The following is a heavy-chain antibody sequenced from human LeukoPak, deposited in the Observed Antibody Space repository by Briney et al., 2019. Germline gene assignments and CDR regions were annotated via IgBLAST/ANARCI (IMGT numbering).Heavy chain of an antibody. D-gene: IGHD6-6*01. Sequence: GGSLRLSCTASGFTFRSSSFDWVRQVPGKGLEWVSSISSSGTYMHYADSVEGRFTISRDNGKNALYLQMNSLRAEDTAVYYCAREIAADRGFDSWGQGTLVTVSS. CDR3: AREIAADRGFDS. CDR2: ISSSGTYM. CDR1: GFTFRSSS. V-gene: IGHV3-21*04. J-gene: IGHJ4*02.